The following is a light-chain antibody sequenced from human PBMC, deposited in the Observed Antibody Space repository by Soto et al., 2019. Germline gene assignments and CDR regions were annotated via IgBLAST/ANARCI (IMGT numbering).Light chain of an antibody. V-gene: IGKV3-20*01. CDR3: HQYADSPRT. J-gene: IGKJ1*01. CDR2: GAS. Sequence: EFVLTQSPGTLSLSPGERATLSCRASQSVGNNYLAWYQQKPGQAPRLLIYGASSRATGIPDRFSGSGSGADFTLTISRLEPEDFAVYYCHQYADSPRTFGQGTKVEIK. CDR1: QSVGNNY.